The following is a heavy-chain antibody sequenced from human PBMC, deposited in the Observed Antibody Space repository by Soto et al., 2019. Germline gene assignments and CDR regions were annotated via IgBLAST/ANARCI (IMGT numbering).Heavy chain of an antibody. V-gene: IGHV3-30*03. CDR1: GFTFSSYG. Sequence: QVQLVESGGGVVQPGRSLRLSCAASGFTFSSYGMHWVRQAPGKGLEWVAVISYDGSNKXYADXVKGRFTXXRXNSXXXXXXXXXXXXXXXXXXXXXXXSXXPGYYYYYGMDVWGQGTTVTVSS. CDR2: ISYDGSNK. CDR3: XXSXXPGYYYYYGMDV. J-gene: IGHJ6*02. D-gene: IGHD3-10*01.